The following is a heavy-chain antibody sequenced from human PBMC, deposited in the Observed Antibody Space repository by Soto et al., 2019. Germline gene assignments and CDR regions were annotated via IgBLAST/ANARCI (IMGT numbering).Heavy chain of an antibody. CDR1: GFGFDAYG. Sequence: QVKLVESGGGVVQPGGSLRLSCAASGFGFDAYGIHWVRRAPGKGLEWVAVITYDGSHQDYRDSVKGRFTISRDNVRKTMFLQMDNVQPEDTAMYFCARGSQYNYGPLAYFDYWGQGTLVTVSS. D-gene: IGHD5-18*01. V-gene: IGHV3-30*03. J-gene: IGHJ4*02. CDR2: ITYDGSHQ. CDR3: ARGSQYNYGPLAYFDY.